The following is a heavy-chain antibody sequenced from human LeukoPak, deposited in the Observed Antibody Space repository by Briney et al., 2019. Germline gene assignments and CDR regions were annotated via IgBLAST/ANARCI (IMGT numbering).Heavy chain of an antibody. Sequence: SETLSLTCTVSGGSISSYYWSWIRQPPGKGLEWVGYIYYSRSTNYNPYLKSRVTISVDTSKNQFSLKLSSVTAEDTAVYYCAREVVFSSDVVIDWFDPWGQGTLVTVSS. CDR1: GGSISSYY. CDR2: IYYSRST. CDR3: AREVVFSSDVVIDWFDP. J-gene: IGHJ5*02. V-gene: IGHV4-59*01. D-gene: IGHD6-13*01.